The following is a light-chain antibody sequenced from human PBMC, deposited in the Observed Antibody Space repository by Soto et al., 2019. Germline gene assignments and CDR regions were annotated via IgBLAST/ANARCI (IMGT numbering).Light chain of an antibody. Sequence: QSVLTQPPSVSAAPGQRVTISCSGNSSNIGGNSVSWYQQLPGTAPKLLIYDDDKRPSGIPDRFSGSKSGTSATLGITGFQTGDEADYYCGSWDSSLSAYVFGTGTKVPVL. CDR3: GSWDSSLSAYV. CDR1: SSNIGGNS. CDR2: DDD. J-gene: IGLJ1*01. V-gene: IGLV1-51*01.